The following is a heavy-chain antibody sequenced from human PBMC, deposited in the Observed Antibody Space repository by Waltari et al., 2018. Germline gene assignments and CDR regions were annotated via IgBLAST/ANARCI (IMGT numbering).Heavy chain of an antibody. J-gene: IGHJ4*02. D-gene: IGHD2-8*02. Sequence: QVQLQESGPGLVKPSQTLSLTCTVSGGSISSGGYYWSWIRQHPGKGLGWIGYIYYSGSTYYNPSLKSLVTISVDTSKNQFSLKLSSVTAADTAVYYCARVNVLYAAFDYWGQGTLVTVSS. CDR1: GGSISSGGYY. V-gene: IGHV4-31*01. CDR3: ARVNVLYAAFDY. CDR2: IYYSGST.